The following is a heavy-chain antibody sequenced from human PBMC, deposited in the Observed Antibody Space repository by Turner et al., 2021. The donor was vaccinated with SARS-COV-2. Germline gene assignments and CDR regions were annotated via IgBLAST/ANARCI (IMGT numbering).Heavy chain of an antibody. CDR2: IYSSGRT. CDR3: ARRGSFMALEF. D-gene: IGHD3-10*01. J-gene: IGHJ4*02. V-gene: IGHV4-59*01. CDR1: GGSINDYY. Sequence: QVHLQESGPGLVKPSETLSLTCNVPGGSINDYYWSWIRQPPGKGLEWIGFIYSSGRTYYSPSLKSRVTMSVDTSKKQFSLNLNSVTAADTAVYYCARRGSFMALEFWGQGILVTVSS.